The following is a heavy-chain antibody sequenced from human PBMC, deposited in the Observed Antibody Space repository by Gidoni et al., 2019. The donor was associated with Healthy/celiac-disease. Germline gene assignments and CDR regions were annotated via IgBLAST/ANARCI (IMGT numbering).Heavy chain of an antibody. CDR1: GGPFSSYA. D-gene: IGHD4-17*01. V-gene: IGHV1-69*04. Sequence: QVQLVQSGAEVNKPGSSVKVSCKASGGPFSSYAISWVRQAPGQGLEWMGRIIPILGIANYAQKFQGRVTITADKSTSTAYMELSSLRSEDTAVYYCARTTVTADGWFDPWGQGTLVTVSS. CDR2: IIPILGIA. CDR3: ARTTVTADGWFDP. J-gene: IGHJ5*02.